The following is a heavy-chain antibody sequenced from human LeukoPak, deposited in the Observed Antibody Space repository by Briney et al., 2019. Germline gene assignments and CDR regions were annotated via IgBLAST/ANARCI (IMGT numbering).Heavy chain of an antibody. V-gene: IGHV1-18*01. Sequence: ASVNVSCKASGGTFSSYAISWVRQAPGQGLEWMGWISAYNGNTNYAQKLQGRVTMTTDTSTSTAYMELRSLRSDDTAVYYCARDCSGGSCYLYFDYWGQGTLVTVSS. CDR2: ISAYNGNT. J-gene: IGHJ4*02. CDR3: ARDCSGGSCYLYFDY. D-gene: IGHD2-15*01. CDR1: GGTFSSYA.